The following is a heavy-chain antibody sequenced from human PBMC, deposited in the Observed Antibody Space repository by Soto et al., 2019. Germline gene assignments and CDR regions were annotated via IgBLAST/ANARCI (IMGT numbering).Heavy chain of an antibody. J-gene: IGHJ6*02. CDR2: INHSGTT. CDR1: GGSFSGYS. CDR3: AVPTLVHDYLSLDV. D-gene: IGHD3-10*01. V-gene: IGHV4-34*10. Sequence: PSATLSLTCAVYGGSFSGYSWTCLRQPPGKGLEWIGEINHSGTTDYNPELKSRVIMTRDTSTNTVYMELSSLRYEDTAVYYCAVPTLVHDYLSLDVWGQGTTVTVSS.